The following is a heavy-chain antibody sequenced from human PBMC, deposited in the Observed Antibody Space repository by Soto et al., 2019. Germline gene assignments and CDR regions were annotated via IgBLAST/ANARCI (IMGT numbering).Heavy chain of an antibody. CDR3: ARFSKPYYDILTGYLPHDAFDI. D-gene: IGHD3-9*01. Sequence: VASVKVSCKASGYTFTGYYMHWVRQAPGQGLEWMGWINPNSGGTNYAQKFQGWVTMTRDTSISTAYMELSRLRSDDTAVYYCARFSKPYYDILTGYLPHDAFDIWGQGTMVTVSS. J-gene: IGHJ3*02. V-gene: IGHV1-2*04. CDR2: INPNSGGT. CDR1: GYTFTGYY.